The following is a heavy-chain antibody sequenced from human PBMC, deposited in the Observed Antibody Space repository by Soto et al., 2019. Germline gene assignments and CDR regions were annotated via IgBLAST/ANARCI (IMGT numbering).Heavy chain of an antibody. J-gene: IGHJ3*02. CDR3: ARDQPGSPVFDRAFDI. CDR1: GASISSYY. D-gene: IGHD1-26*01. CDR2: MDYSGT. V-gene: IGHV4-59*01. Sequence: PSETLSLTCSVSGASISSYYWSWVRQPPGKGLEWIGYMDYSGTKNNPSLKSRVIMSIDTSKNQFSLKLSSVTAADTAVYYCARDQPGSPVFDRAFDIWGQGTMVTVSS.